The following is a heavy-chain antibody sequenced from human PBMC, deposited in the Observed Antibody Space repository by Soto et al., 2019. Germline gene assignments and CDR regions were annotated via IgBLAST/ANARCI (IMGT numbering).Heavy chain of an antibody. J-gene: IGHJ6*02. Sequence: EVQLVESGGGLVQPGGSLRLSCVASGIPVSSNYMTWVRQAPGKGLEWVSVLHSGGGTYYANSVKGRFTTSRNDSTNTLFLQMNSLTAEDTAVYYCARDGPYYYASRMDVWGQGTTGSESS. D-gene: IGHD3-10*01. CDR1: GIPVSSNY. CDR2: LHSGGGT. CDR3: ARDGPYYYASRMDV. V-gene: IGHV3-53*04.